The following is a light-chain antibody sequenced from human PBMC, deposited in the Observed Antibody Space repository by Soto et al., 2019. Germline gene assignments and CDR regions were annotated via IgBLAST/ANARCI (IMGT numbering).Light chain of an antibody. V-gene: IGLV2-14*01. CDR2: EVS. Sequence: QSVLTQPASVSGSPGQAITISCTVTYSDIGGYDYVSWYQHYPGKAPKLMIYEVSNRPSGVSDRFSGSKSGNTASLTIFGLQAEDEADYYCSSYTSSITRIIFGGGTKLTVL. CDR3: SSYTSSITRII. J-gene: IGLJ2*01. CDR1: YSDIGGYDY.